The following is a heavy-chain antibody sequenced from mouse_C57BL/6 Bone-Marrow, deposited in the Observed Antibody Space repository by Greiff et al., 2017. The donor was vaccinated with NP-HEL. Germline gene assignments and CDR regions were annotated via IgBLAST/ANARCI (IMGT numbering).Heavy chain of an antibody. CDR1: GYTFTSYW. J-gene: IGHJ1*03. CDR2: IYPGSGST. CDR3: AREDYYYGSSFGYFDV. V-gene: IGHV1-55*01. D-gene: IGHD1-1*01. Sequence: QVQLQQPGAELVKPGASVKMSCKASGYTFTSYWITWVKQRPGQGLEWIGDIYPGSGSTKYNEKFKSKATLTVDTSSSTAYMQLSSLTSEDSAVYYCAREDYYYGSSFGYFDVWGTGTTVTVSS.